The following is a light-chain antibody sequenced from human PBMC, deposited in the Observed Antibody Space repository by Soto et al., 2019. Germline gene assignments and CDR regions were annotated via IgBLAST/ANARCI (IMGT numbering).Light chain of an antibody. V-gene: IGKV3D-20*01. Sequence: EIVLTQSPALLSVSPGQRATLSCGASQTVASNNLAWYQLKPGLAPRLLIFDASYRATGIPDRFSGSVSGTVFTLTISRLEPEDSAVYYCQQFGTSHRTFGGGTQVEIK. CDR3: QQFGTSHRT. CDR1: QTVASNN. CDR2: DAS. J-gene: IGKJ4*01.